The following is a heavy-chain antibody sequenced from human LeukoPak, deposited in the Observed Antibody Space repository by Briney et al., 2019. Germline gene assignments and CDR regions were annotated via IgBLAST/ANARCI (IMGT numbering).Heavy chain of an antibody. Sequence: SETLSLTCTVSGGSISSSSYYWGWIRQPPGKGLEWIGSIYYSGSTYYDPSLKSRVTISVDTSKNQFSLKLSSVTAADTAVYYCATSGYDTSPEYWGQGTLVTVSS. J-gene: IGHJ4*02. CDR1: GGSISSSSYY. D-gene: IGHD5-12*01. CDR3: ATSGYDTSPEY. V-gene: IGHV4-39*01. CDR2: IYYSGST.